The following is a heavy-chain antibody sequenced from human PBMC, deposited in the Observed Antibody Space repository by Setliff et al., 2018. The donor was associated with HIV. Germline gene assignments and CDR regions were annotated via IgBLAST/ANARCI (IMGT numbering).Heavy chain of an antibody. CDR3: ARDDYDISTGYYPD. V-gene: IGHV3-48*01. CDR2: ISSSNSI. J-gene: IGHJ4*02. CDR1: GFTFTGLTFTDYN. Sequence: GGSLRLSCLASGFTFTGLTFTDYNMNWVRQAPGKGLEWVSYISSSNSIYYADSVRGRFTISRDNAKSSLYLQMTSLRAEDTAVYYCARDDYDISTGYYPDWGQGTLVTVSS. D-gene: IGHD3-9*01.